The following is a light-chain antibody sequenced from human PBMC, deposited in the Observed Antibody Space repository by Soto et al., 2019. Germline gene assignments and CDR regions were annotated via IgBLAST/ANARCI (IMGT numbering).Light chain of an antibody. CDR1: SSYVGGYNY. CDR2: DVS. CDR3: SSYTSSSTYV. V-gene: IGLV2-14*01. Sequence: QYVLTQPASVSGSPGQSITISCTGTSSYVGGYNYVSWYQQHPGKAPKLMIYDVSNRPSGVSNRFSGSKSGNTASLTISGLQAEDEADYYCSSYTSSSTYVFGTGTKVTVL. J-gene: IGLJ1*01.